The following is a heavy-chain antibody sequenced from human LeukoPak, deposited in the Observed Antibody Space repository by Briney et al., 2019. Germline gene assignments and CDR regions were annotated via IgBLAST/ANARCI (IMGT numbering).Heavy chain of an antibody. V-gene: IGHV5-51*01. CDR2: IYSGDSDT. Sequence: PGEALQISCKGAGCGFTSYWIGWGRRMPGKGVEGKGIIYSGDSDTRYSPSFQGQVTTSADKSISTAYLKWSSLKASDTAMYYCARLPGNSGYCSSTSCLGWFDPWGQGTLVTVSS. J-gene: IGHJ5*02. CDR1: GCGFTSYW. CDR3: ARLPGNSGYCSSTSCLGWFDP. D-gene: IGHD2-2*01.